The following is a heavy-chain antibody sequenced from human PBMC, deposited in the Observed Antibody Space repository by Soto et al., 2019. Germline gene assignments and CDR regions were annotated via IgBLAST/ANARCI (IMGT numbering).Heavy chain of an antibody. D-gene: IGHD6-13*01. J-gene: IGHJ5*02. Sequence: QVQLVESGGGVVQPGRSLRLSCAASGFTFSSYGMHWVRQAPGKGLEWVAVIWYDGSNKYYADSVKGRFTISRDNSKNTLYLKMNSLRAEDTAVYYCARDAAGWFDPWGQGTLVTVSS. CDR3: ARDAAGWFDP. CDR2: IWYDGSNK. CDR1: GFTFSSYG. V-gene: IGHV3-33*01.